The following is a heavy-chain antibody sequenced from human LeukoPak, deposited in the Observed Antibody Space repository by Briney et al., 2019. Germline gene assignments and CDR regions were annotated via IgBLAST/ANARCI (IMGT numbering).Heavy chain of an antibody. CDR1: GGSFSGYY. CDR3: ARGPHVLLWFGELFGLDP. CDR2: INHSGST. Sequence: PAETLSLTCAVYGGSFSGYYWSWIRQPPGKGLEWIGEINHSGSTNYNPSLKSRVTISVDTSKNQFSLKLSSVTAADTAVYYCARGPHVLLWFGELFGLDPWGQGTLVTVSS. J-gene: IGHJ5*02. V-gene: IGHV4-34*01. D-gene: IGHD3-10*01.